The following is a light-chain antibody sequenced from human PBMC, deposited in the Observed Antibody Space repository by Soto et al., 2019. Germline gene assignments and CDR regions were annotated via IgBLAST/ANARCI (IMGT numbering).Light chain of an antibody. CDR2: SAS. Sequence: EIVLTQSPGTLSLSPGERATLSCRASQSVSSDYLAWYHQRPGQPPRLLIYSASSRATGIPDRFSGSGSGTDFTLTISRLEPEDFAVYYCHQYGSSPTFGQGTRLEI. V-gene: IGKV3-20*01. CDR1: QSVSSDY. CDR3: HQYGSSPT. J-gene: IGKJ5*01.